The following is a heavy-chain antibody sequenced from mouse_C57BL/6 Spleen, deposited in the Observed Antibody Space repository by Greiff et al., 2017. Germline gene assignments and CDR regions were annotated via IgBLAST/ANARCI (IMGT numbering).Heavy chain of an antibody. CDR2: ISNGGGST. CDR1: GFTFSDYY. Sequence: EVQLVESGGGLVQPGGSLKLSCAASGFTFSDYYMYWVRQTPEKRLEWVAYISNGGGSTYYPDTVKGRFTISRDNAKNTLYLQMSRLKSEDTAMYYCARHFTTVVATRYYAMDYWGQGTSVTVSS. CDR3: ARHFTTVVATRYYAMDY. D-gene: IGHD1-1*01. V-gene: IGHV5-12*01. J-gene: IGHJ4*01.